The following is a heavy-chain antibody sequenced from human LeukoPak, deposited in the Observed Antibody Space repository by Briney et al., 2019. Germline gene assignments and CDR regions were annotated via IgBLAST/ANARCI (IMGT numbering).Heavy chain of an antibody. V-gene: IGHV1-2*04. CDR1: GYTFTGYY. J-gene: IGHJ4*02. Sequence: ASVTVSCKASGYTFTGYYMHWVRQVPGQGLEWMGWINPNSGGTNYAQKFQGWVTMTRDTSISTAYMELSRLRSDDTAVYYCARSSSGWSLWAYYFDYWGQGTLVTVSS. D-gene: IGHD6-19*01. CDR3: ARSSSGWSLWAYYFDY. CDR2: INPNSGGT.